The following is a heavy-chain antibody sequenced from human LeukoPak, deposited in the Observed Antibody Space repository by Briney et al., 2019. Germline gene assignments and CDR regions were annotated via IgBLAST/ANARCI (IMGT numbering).Heavy chain of an antibody. Sequence: KPSETLSLTCTVSGGSISTYYWSWIRQPPGKGLEWIGYIYYSGSTYYNPSLKSRVTISVDTSKNQFSLKLSSVTAADTAVYYCARARGYDILTGYYKSAFDIWGQGTMVTVSS. J-gene: IGHJ3*02. CDR2: IYYSGST. CDR3: ARARGYDILTGYYKSAFDI. D-gene: IGHD3-9*01. V-gene: IGHV4-59*08. CDR1: GGSISTYY.